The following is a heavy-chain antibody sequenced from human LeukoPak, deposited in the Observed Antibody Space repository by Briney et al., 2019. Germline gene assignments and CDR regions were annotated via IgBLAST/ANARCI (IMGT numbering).Heavy chain of an antibody. Sequence: PSETLSLTCAVYGGSFSGYYWSWIRQPPGKGLEWIGEINHSGSTNYNPSLKSRVTISVDTSKNQFSLKLSSVTAADTAVYYCARGGYDFWSGYYPYYYGMDVWGQGTTVTVSS. V-gene: IGHV4-34*01. J-gene: IGHJ6*02. CDR3: ARGGYDFWSGYYPYYYGMDV. CDR2: INHSGST. CDR1: GGSFSGYY. D-gene: IGHD3-3*01.